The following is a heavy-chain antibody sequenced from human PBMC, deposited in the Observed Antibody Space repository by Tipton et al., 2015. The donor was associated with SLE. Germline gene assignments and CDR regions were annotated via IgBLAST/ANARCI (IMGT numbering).Heavy chain of an antibody. V-gene: IGHV3-7*03. D-gene: IGHD3-10*01. CDR3: ARQRLRLLSPLDA. CDR1: GFTFTNYW. Sequence: SLRLSCAASGFTFTNYWMGWVRQAPGKGLEWVANIKEDGSEKYYVDSVKGRFTISRDNAKNSLSLQMNSLRAEDTAVYYCARQRLRLLSPLDAWGQGTTGTVS. J-gene: IGHJ6*02. CDR2: IKEDGSEK.